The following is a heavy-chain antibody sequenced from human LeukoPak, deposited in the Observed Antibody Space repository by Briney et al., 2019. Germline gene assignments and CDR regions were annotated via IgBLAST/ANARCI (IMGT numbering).Heavy chain of an antibody. CDR2: ISACNGNT. J-gene: IGHJ6*02. CDR3: ARVLSVPSYGPTTGATHYYYYGMDV. CDR1: GGTFSSYG. D-gene: IGHD5-18*01. Sequence: ASVKVSCKASGGTFSSYGISWVRQAPGQGLEWMGWISACNGNTNYAQKLQGRVTMTTDTSTSTAYMELRSLRSDDTAVYYCARVLSVPSYGPTTGATHYYYYGMDVWGQGTTVTVSS. V-gene: IGHV1-18*01.